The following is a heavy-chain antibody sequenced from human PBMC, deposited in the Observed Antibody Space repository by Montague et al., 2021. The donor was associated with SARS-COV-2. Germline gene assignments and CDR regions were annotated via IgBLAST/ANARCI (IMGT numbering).Heavy chain of an antibody. Sequence: TLSLTCTVSGGSISSDSYYWSWIRQPGGKGLEWIGRVYTTGXTXYXXXXKXRVTISGDTSRNQFSLRLTSVTAADPAMYYCARAVIYGGYAFAYFDFWGQGVLVTVSS. V-gene: IGHV4-61*02. J-gene: IGHJ4*02. CDR3: ARAVIYGGYAFAYFDF. CDR1: GGSISSDSYY. CDR2: VYTTGXT. D-gene: IGHD5-12*01.